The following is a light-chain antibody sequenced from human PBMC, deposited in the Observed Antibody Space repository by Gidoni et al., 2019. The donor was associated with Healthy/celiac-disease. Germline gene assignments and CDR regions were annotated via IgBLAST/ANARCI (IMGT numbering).Light chain of an antibody. J-gene: IGKJ1*01. V-gene: IGKV3-20*01. CDR1: QSVSSSY. CDR3: QQYGSSPPT. CDR2: GAT. Sequence: IVLPQSPGTPSLSPGERASLSCRASQSVSSSYLAWYQQKPGQAPRLLIYGATSRATGIPDRFSGRGSGTDFTLTISRLEAEDFAVYYWQQYGSSPPTFGQGTKVEIK.